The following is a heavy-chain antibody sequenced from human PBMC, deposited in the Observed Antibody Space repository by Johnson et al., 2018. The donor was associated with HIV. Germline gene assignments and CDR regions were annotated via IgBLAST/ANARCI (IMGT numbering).Heavy chain of an antibody. V-gene: IGHV3-7*01. J-gene: IGHJ3*02. CDR3: ARDGASQLARDVFDM. CDR2: IKQDGSEK. Sequence: VQLVESGGGLVQPGGSLRLSCAASGFTFSSYWMSWVRQAPGKGLEWVANIKQDGSEKYYVDSVKGRFTISIDNAKNPLYLQMNSLGAADTALYYCARDGASQLARDVFDMWCQWTMVTVYS. D-gene: IGHD6-6*01. CDR1: GFTFSSYW.